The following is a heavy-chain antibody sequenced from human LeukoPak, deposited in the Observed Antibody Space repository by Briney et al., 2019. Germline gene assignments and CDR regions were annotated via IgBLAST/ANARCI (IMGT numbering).Heavy chain of an antibody. V-gene: IGHV1-2*04. D-gene: IGHD6-19*01. Sequence: PGASVKVSCKASGYTFTGYYMHWVRQAPGQGLEWMGWINPNSGGTNYAQKFQGWVTMTRDTSISTAYMELSRLRSDDTAVYYCARDRSSSGWYPSPGVYGMDVWGQGTTVTVSS. CDR3: ARDRSSSGWYPSPGVYGMDV. CDR2: INPNSGGT. J-gene: IGHJ6*02. CDR1: GYTFTGYY.